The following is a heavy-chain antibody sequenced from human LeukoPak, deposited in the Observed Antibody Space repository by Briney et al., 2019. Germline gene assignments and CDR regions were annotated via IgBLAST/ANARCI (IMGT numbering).Heavy chain of an antibody. D-gene: IGHD4-17*01. CDR3: AQTTTVTTIGPYFDY. CDR2: IYWNDDK. V-gene: IGHV2-5*01. J-gene: IGHJ4*02. CDR1: GFSLSTSGVG. Sequence: SGPTLVNPTQTLTLTCTFSGFSLSTSGVGVGWIRQPPGKALEWLALIYWNDDKRYSPSLKGRLTITKDTSKNQVVLTMTNMDPVDTATYYCAQTTTVTTIGPYFDYWGEGTLVTVSS.